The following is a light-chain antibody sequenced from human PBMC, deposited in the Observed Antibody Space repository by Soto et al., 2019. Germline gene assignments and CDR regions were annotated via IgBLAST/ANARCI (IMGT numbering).Light chain of an antibody. CDR2: DVS. V-gene: IGLV2-14*01. J-gene: IGLJ2*01. CDR3: SSYTSSSTPYVV. Sequence: QSVLTQPDSVSGSPGQSITISCTGTSSDVGGYNYVSWYQQHPGKAPKLMIYDVSNRPSGVSNRFSGSKSGNTASLTISGLQAEDEADDYCSSYTSSSTPYVVFGGGTTLTVL. CDR1: SSDVGGYNY.